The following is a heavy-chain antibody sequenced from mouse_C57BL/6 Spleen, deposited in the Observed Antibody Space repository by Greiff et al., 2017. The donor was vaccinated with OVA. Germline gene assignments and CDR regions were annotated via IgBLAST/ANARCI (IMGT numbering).Heavy chain of an antibody. CDR1: GYTFTSYW. J-gene: IGHJ4*01. Sequence: QVHVKQPGAELVKPGASVKMSCKASGYTFTSYWITWVKQRPGQGLEWIGDIYPGSGSTNYNEKFKSKATLTVDTSSSTAYMQLSSLTSEDSAVYDCARAGLNYYAMDYWGQGTSVTVSS. CDR3: ARAGLNYYAMDY. D-gene: IGHD3-3*01. CDR2: IYPGSGST. V-gene: IGHV1-55*01.